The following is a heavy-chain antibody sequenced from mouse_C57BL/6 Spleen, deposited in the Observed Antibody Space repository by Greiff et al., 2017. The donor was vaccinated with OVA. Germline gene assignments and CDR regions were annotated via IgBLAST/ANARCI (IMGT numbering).Heavy chain of an antibody. Sequence: EVQLQESGTVLARPGASVKMSCKTSGYTFTSYWMHWVKQRPGQGLEWIGAIYPGNSDTSYNQKFKGKAKLTAVTSASTAYMELSSLTNEDSAVYYCTRTLSNWDEGFDYWGQGTTLTVSS. CDR2: IYPGNSDT. V-gene: IGHV1-5*01. J-gene: IGHJ2*01. CDR3: TRTLSNWDEGFDY. D-gene: IGHD4-1*01. CDR1: GYTFTSYW.